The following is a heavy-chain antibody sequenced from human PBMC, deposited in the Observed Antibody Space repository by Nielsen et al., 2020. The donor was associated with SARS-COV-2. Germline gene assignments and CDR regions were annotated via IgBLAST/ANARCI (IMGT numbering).Heavy chain of an antibody. CDR1: GGSISSYY. CDR2: IYYSGST. Sequence: SETLSLTCTVSGGSISSYYWSWIRQPPGKGLEWIGYIYYSGSTYYNPSLKSRVTISVDTSKNQFSLKLSSVTAADTAVYYCARGISGGWFPFDYWGQGTLVTVSS. V-gene: IGHV4-59*12. D-gene: IGHD6-19*01. J-gene: IGHJ4*02. CDR3: ARGISGGWFPFDY.